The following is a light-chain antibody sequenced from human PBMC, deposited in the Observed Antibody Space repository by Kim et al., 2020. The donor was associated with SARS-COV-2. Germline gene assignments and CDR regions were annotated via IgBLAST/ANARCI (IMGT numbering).Light chain of an antibody. CDR3: QQYNYLPLT. V-gene: IGKV1-33*01. CDR1: QDIGSF. Sequence: ASIGDRVTITCQSSQDIGSFLSWYQQKPGTAPKLLIYDAADVESGVPSRFSGGGSGTDFTFTITSLRPEDVATYYCQQYNYLPLTFGGGTKVDIK. CDR2: DAA. J-gene: IGKJ4*01.